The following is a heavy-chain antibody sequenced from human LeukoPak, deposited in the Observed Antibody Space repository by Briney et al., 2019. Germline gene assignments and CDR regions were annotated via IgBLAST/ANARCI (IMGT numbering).Heavy chain of an antibody. CDR2: INSDGSST. V-gene: IGHV3-74*01. J-gene: IGHJ5*02. D-gene: IGHD3-3*01. CDR3: ARETYYDFWSGYYNGWFDP. Sequence: PGGSLRLSCAASGFTFSSYWMHWVRQAPGKGLVWVSRINSDGSSTSYADSVKGRFTISRDNAKNTLYLQMNSLRAEDTAVYYCARETYYDFWSGYYNGWFDPWGQGTLVTVSS. CDR1: GFTFSSYW.